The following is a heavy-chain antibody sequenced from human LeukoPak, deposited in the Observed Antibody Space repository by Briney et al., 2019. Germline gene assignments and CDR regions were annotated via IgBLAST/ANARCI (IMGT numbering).Heavy chain of an antibody. CDR2: INPNSGGT. V-gene: IGHV1-2*02. J-gene: IGHJ4*02. CDR3: ARVPPYYYDSSANY. Sequence: SVKVSCKASGYTFTGYYMHWVRQAPGQGLEWMGWINPNSGGTNYAQKFQGRVTMTRDTSISTAYMELSRLRSDDTAVYYCARVPPYYYDSSANYWGQGTLVPVSS. CDR1: GYTFTGYY. D-gene: IGHD3-22*01.